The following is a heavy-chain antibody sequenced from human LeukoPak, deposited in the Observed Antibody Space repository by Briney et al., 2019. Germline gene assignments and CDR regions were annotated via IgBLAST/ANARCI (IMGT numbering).Heavy chain of an antibody. CDR2: IYSGGST. D-gene: IGHD2-15*01. Sequence: GGSLRLSCAASGFTVSSNYMSWVRQAPGKGLEWVSVIYSGGSTYYADSVKGRFTISRDNSKNTLYLQMNSLRAEDTAVYYCARNELGYCSGGSCHSTSFDYWGQGTLVTVSS. CDR3: ARNELGYCSGGSCHSTSFDY. CDR1: GFTVSSNY. J-gene: IGHJ4*02. V-gene: IGHV3-66*01.